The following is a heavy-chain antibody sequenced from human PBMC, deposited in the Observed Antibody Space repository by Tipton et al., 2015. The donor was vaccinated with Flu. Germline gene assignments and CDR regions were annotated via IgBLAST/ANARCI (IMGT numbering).Heavy chain of an antibody. D-gene: IGHD3-10*01. CDR2: IYRSGST. V-gene: IGHV4-38-2*01. CDR1: GDSIGSDYY. Sequence: TLSLTCSVSGDSIGSDYYWGWIRQPPGKGLEWIGSIYRSGSTYYNPSLKSRVTISVDTSKTQFSLKLSSVTAADTAVYYCARLTYYYGSGTSDYWGQGTLVTVSS. CDR3: ARLTYYYGSGTSDY. J-gene: IGHJ4*02.